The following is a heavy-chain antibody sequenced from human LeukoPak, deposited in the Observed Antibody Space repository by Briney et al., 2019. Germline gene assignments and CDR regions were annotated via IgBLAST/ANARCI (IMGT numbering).Heavy chain of an antibody. Sequence: GGSLRLSCAASGFTFSNFAMSWIRQAPGKGLEWVSALNGDNTYYADSVKGRFTISRENSKNTLYLQMNSLRAEDTAVYYCAKADILTGSYESNYWGQGTLVTVSS. CDR1: GFTFSNFA. V-gene: IGHV3-23*01. D-gene: IGHD3-9*01. CDR3: AKADILTGSYESNY. CDR2: LNGDNT. J-gene: IGHJ4*02.